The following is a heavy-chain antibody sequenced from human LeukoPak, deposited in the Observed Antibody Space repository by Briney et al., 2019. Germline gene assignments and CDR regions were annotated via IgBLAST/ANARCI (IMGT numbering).Heavy chain of an antibody. Sequence: PGGSLRLSGAASGFTFSDYAMSWVRQAPGKGLEWLSVISGGSSGSTYYADSVTGRFTVSRDNSKNTVDLQMNNLRVDDTAIYYCAKSTAGGSGRYYYYYMDVWGKGTTVTVSS. V-gene: IGHV3-23*01. CDR2: ISGGSSGST. D-gene: IGHD3-10*01. J-gene: IGHJ6*03. CDR1: GFTFSDYA. CDR3: AKSTAGGSGRYYYYYMDV.